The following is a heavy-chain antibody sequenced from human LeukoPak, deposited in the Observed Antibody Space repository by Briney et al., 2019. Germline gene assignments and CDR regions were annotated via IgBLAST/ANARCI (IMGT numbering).Heavy chain of an antibody. D-gene: IGHD3-16*01. V-gene: IGHV1-2*04. CDR3: ARGGFTFGGVISGEGLNWFDP. J-gene: IGHJ5*02. Sequence: ASVKVSCKASGYTFTGYYMHWVRQAPGQGLEWMGWINPNSGGTNYAQKFQGWVIMTRDTSISTAYMELSRLRSDDTAVYYWARGGFTFGGVISGEGLNWFDPWGQGTLVTVSS. CDR2: INPNSGGT. CDR1: GYTFTGYY.